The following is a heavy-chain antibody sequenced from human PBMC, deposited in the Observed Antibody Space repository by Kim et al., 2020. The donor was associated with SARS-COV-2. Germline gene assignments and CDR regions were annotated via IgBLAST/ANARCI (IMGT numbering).Heavy chain of an antibody. CDR3: ARDQSRSGYDYGFDY. D-gene: IGHD5-12*01. Sequence: ASVKVSCKASGYTFTSYGISWVRQAPGQGLEWMGWISAYNGNTNYAQKLQGRVTMTTDTSTSTAYMELRSLRSDDTAVYYCARDQSRSGYDYGFDYWGQGTLVTVSS. V-gene: IGHV1-18*04. J-gene: IGHJ4*02. CDR1: GYTFTSYG. CDR2: ISAYNGNT.